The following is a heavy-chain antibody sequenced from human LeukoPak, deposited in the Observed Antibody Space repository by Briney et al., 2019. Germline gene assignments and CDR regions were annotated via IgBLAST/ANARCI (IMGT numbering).Heavy chain of an antibody. CDR2: IIPIFGTA. D-gene: IGHD3-22*01. Sequence: SVKVSCKASGYTFTSYDINWVRQATGQGLEWMGGIIPIFGTANYAQKFQGRVTITADESTSTAYMELSSLRSEDTAVYYCAISYYDSGGYQNWGQGTLVTVSS. CDR3: AISYYDSGGYQN. V-gene: IGHV1-69*13. J-gene: IGHJ4*02. CDR1: GYTFTSYD.